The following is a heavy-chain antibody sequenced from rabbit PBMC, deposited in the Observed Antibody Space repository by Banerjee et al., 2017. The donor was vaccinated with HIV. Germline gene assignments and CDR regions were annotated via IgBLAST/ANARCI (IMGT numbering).Heavy chain of an antibody. CDR1: GFSFSSSYW. J-gene: IGHJ4*01. V-gene: IGHV1S45*01. D-gene: IGHD6-1*01. CDR3: ARDTDYVGYGYWGL. Sequence: QEQLEESGGDLVKPEGSLTLTCTASGFSFSSSYWICWVRQAPGKGLEWIACIYPGSSGNTYYASWAKGRFTISKTSSTTVTLQMTSLTAADTATYFCARDTDYVGYGYWGLWGPGTLVTVS. CDR2: IYPGSSGNT.